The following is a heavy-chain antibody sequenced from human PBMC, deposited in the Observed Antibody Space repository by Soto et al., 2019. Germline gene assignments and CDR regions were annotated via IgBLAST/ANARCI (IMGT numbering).Heavy chain of an antibody. V-gene: IGHV4-31*03. J-gene: IGHJ4*02. Sequence: SETLSLTCTVSGGSISSGGYYWSWIRQHPGKGLEWIGHRYYSESTYYNPSLKSRVSISLDTSKNQFSLKLSFVTAADTAMYYCARTKCSGGSCYSWSLDYWGQGTPVTVPS. CDR2: RYYSEST. D-gene: IGHD2-15*01. CDR1: GGSISSGGYY. CDR3: ARTKCSGGSCYSWSLDY.